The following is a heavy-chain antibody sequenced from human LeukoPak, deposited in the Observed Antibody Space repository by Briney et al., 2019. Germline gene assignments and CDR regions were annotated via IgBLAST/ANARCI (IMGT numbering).Heavy chain of an antibody. V-gene: IGHV1-69*04. CDR2: IIPILGIA. Sequence: SVKVSCKASGYTFTGYYMHWVRQAPGQGLEWMGRIIPILGIANYAQKFQGRVTITADKSTSTAYMELSSLRSEDTAVYYCARGYCSSTSCSLPFILWGQGTLVTVSS. CDR3: ARGYCSSTSCSLPFIL. CDR1: GYTFTGYY. D-gene: IGHD2-2*01. J-gene: IGHJ4*02.